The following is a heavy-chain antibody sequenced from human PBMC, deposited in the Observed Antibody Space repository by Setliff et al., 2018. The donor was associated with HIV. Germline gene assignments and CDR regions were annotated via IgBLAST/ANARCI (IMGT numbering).Heavy chain of an antibody. V-gene: IGHV4-61*03. CDR1: GDSVSSRSYY. CDR3: AQQGMVDYFDY. J-gene: IGHJ4*02. CDR2: IYYSGST. D-gene: IGHD3-3*01. Sequence: PSETLSLTCTVSGDSVSSRSYYWGWIRQPPGKGLEWIGYIYYSGSTNYNPSLKSRVTISVDTSKNHFSLKLRSVTAADTAVYYCAQQGMVDYFDYWGQGTLVTVSS.